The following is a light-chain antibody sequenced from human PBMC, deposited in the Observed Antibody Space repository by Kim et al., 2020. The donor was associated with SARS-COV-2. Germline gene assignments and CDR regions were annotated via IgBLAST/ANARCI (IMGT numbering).Light chain of an antibody. CDR2: WNN. CDR1: NIETKN. CDR3: QVWEPNSEHVI. J-gene: IGLJ2*01. V-gene: IGLV3-21*01. Sequence: SYELTQPPSVSVAPGETARVTCGGTNIETKNVHWYQQKPGQAPLLVIYWNNERPSGIPERFSGSNSGNTATLTISKVEAGDEAGYYCQVWEPNSEHVIFGGGTQLTVL.